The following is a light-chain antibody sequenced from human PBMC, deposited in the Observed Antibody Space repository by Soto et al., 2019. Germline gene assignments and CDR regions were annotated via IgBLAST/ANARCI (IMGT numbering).Light chain of an antibody. CDR3: QQYNNWPPYT. V-gene: IGKV3-15*01. CDR1: QSINSN. CDR2: GAS. J-gene: IGKJ2*01. Sequence: DIVMTQSPATLSVSPGERATLSCRASQSINSNLAWYQQKSGQAPRLLIYGASTRATGIPARFSGSGSGTEFTLTISSLQSEDFAVYFCQQYNNWPPYTFGQGTKVEIK.